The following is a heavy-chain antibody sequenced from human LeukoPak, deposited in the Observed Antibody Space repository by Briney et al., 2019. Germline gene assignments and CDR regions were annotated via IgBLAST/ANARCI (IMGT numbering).Heavy chain of an antibody. V-gene: IGHV3-23*01. J-gene: IGHJ4*02. CDR1: GFTFSSYA. CDR3: ANDLGWIQLNLG. D-gene: IGHD5-18*01. CDR2: ISGSGGTT. Sequence: GGSLRLSCAATGFTFSSYAMSWVRQAPGKGLEWVSAISGSGGTTYYADSVKGRFTVSRDNSRNTVYLQMNSLRAEDTAVYYCANDLGWIQLNLGRGQGTLVTVSS.